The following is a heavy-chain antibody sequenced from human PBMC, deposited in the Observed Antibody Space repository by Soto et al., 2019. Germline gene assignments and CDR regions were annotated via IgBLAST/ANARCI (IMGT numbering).Heavy chain of an antibody. V-gene: IGHV1-46*01. D-gene: IGHD6-19*01. CDR3: ARADPNLAVAGHDALDI. CDR2: INPSGGST. J-gene: IGHJ3*02. CDR1: GYTFTSYY. Sequence: GASVKVSCKASGYTFTSYYMHWVRQAPGQGLEWMGIINPSGGSTSYAQKFQGRVTMTRDTSTSTVYMELSSLRSEDTAVYYCARADPNLAVAGHDALDIWGQGTMVTVSS.